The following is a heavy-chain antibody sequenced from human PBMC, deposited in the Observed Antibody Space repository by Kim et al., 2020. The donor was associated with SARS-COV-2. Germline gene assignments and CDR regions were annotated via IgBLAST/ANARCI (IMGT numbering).Heavy chain of an antibody. Sequence: GGSLRLSCAASGFTFSSYGMHWVRQAPGKGLEWVAVISYDGSNKYYADSVKGRFTISRDNSKNTLYLQMNSLRAEDTAVYYCASLRIQQWWFGELSPYYYYYGMDVWGQGTTVTVSS. J-gene: IGHJ6*02. CDR2: ISYDGSNK. CDR3: ASLRIQQWWFGELSPYYYYYGMDV. D-gene: IGHD3-10*01. V-gene: IGHV3-33*05. CDR1: GFTFSSYG.